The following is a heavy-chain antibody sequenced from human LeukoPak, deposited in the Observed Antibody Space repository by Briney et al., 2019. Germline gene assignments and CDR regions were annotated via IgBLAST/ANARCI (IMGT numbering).Heavy chain of an antibody. CDR1: GGSFCGYY. CDR2: INHSGST. J-gene: IGHJ4*02. CDR3: ARGASSGYYYVRERGYYFDY. D-gene: IGHD3-22*01. V-gene: IGHV4-34*01. Sequence: SETLSLTCAVYGGSFCGYYWSWIRQPPGKGLEWIGEINHSGSTNYNPSLKSRVTISVDTSKNQFSLKMRSVTAADTAVYYCARGASSGYYYVRERGYYFDYWGRGTLVTVSS.